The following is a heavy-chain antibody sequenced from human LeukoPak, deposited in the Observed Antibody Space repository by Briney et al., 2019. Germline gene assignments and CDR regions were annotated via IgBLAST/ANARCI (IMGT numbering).Heavy chain of an antibody. CDR2: IREDGSEE. V-gene: IGHV3-7*04. CDR3: ARARWPTRSGWNYFDY. J-gene: IGHJ4*02. D-gene: IGHD6-19*01. Sequence: GGSLRLSCAASGFTFSSYWMTWVRQAPGKGLEWVANIREDGSEEYYMDSVKGRFTISRDNAENSLYLQMNSLRAEDTTVYYCARARWPTRSGWNYFDYWGQGTLVTVSS. CDR1: GFTFSSYW.